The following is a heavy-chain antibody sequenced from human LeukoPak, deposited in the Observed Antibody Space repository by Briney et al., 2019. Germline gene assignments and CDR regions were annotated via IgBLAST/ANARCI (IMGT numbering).Heavy chain of an antibody. V-gene: IGHV1-18*01. CDR2: ISTYNDNT. Sequence: ASVKVSCKTSNYIFTNYGITWMRQAPGQGPEWLGWISTYNDNTYYPQKFQGRVTMYTDSSTSTAYMELMSLTSDDTAVYYCARADRYCSGGSCSFIYMDVWGKGTTVTISS. CDR1: NYIFTNYG. J-gene: IGHJ6*03. D-gene: IGHD2-15*01. CDR3: ARADRYCSGGSCSFIYMDV.